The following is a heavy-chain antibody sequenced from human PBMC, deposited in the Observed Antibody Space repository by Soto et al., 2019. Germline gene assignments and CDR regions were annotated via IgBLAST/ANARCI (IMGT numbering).Heavy chain of an antibody. CDR1: GASMTSYH. Sequence: QVQLQVSGPGLLRPSEPLSLTCRVSGASMTSYHWTWIRQSPGKGLEWIGNVYYNGATTYNPSLRSRVAISIDTSEKQFSLKLNSLTAADSATYFCARAGQTVSFFDFWAQGALVAISS. V-gene: IGHV4-59*01. D-gene: IGHD4-17*01. J-gene: IGHJ5*01. CDR3: ARAGQTVSFFDF. CDR2: VYYNGAT.